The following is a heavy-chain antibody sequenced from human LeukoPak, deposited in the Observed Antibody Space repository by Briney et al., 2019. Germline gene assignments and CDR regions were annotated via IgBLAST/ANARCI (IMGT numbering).Heavy chain of an antibody. V-gene: IGHV4-4*07. J-gene: IGHJ3*02. CDR3: ARDRYYDSSGPDAFDI. Sequence: PSETLSLXCTVSGGSISSYYWSWIRQPAGKVLEWIGRIYTSGSTNYNPSLKSRVTMSVDTSKNQFSLKLSSVTAADTAVYYCARDRYYDSSGPDAFDIWGQGTMVTVSS. CDR2: IYTSGST. D-gene: IGHD3-22*01. CDR1: GGSISSYY.